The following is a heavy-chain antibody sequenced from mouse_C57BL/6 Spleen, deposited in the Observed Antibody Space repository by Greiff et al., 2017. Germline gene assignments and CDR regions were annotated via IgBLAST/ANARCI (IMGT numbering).Heavy chain of an antibody. V-gene: IGHV14-1*01. J-gene: IGHJ1*03. CDR2: IDPEDGDT. Sequence: EVQLQQSGAELVRPGASVKLSCTASGFNIKDYYMHWVKQRPEQGLEWIGRIDPEDGDTEYAPKFQGKATMTADTSSNTAYLQLSSLTSEDTAVXYCTYGYGWYFDVWGTGTTVTVSS. D-gene: IGHD2-2*01. CDR1: GFNIKDYY. CDR3: TYGYGWYFDV.